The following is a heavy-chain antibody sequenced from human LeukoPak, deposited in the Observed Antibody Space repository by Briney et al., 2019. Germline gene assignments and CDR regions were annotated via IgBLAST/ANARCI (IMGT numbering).Heavy chain of an antibody. CDR3: AKNGPDYIWGNYLDY. Sequence: GGSLRLSCAASGFTFSTYGMHWVRQAPGKGLEWVAFIRYDGNNKYYADSVKGRFTISRDNSKNMLYLEMMSLRPEDTAVYYCAKNGPDYIWGNYLDYWGQGTLVTVSS. CDR1: GFTFSTYG. J-gene: IGHJ4*02. D-gene: IGHD3-16*01. V-gene: IGHV3-30*02. CDR2: IRYDGNNK.